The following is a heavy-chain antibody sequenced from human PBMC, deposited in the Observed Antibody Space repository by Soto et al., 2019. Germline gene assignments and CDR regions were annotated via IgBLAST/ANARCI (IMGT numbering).Heavy chain of an antibody. D-gene: IGHD5-18*01. CDR3: ATSVNSAMAFDY. J-gene: IGHJ4*02. CDR2: INPNGGIT. V-gene: IGHV1-46*01. CDR1: GYTFTHYY. Sequence: QVQLVQSGAEVKKPGASVRVSCKASGYTFTHYYIHWVRQAPVQGLEWMGIINPNGGITTNAQKFGAGFSMNRDTSTSTVCLELSSLRAEDSAVYYCATSVNSAMAFDYWGQGTLVTVSS.